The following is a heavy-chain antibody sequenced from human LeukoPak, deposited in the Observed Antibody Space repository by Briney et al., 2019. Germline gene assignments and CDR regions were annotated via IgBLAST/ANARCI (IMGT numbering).Heavy chain of an antibody. CDR1: GFTFSSYG. V-gene: IGHV3-30*18. CDR3: AKDKDVRDGYNYPEYFQH. CDR2: ISYDGSKK. D-gene: IGHD5-24*01. Sequence: GGSLRLSCAASGFTFSSYGMHWVRQASGKGLEWVAVISYDGSKKYYADSVKGRFTISRDNSKNTLYMQMNSLRVEDTAVYYCAKDKDVRDGYNYPEYFQHWGQGTLVTVSS. J-gene: IGHJ1*01.